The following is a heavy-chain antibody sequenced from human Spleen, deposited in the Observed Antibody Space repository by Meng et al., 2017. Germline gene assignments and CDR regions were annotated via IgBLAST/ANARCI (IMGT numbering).Heavy chain of an antibody. D-gene: IGHD6-19*01. J-gene: IGHJ4*02. CDR2: ISTNTANP. V-gene: IGHV7-4-1*02. CDR3: ATLFYSSDWYGAVY. Sequence: ASVKVSCKASGYTFTKYAMNWVRQAPGQGLEWMGWISTNTANPTYAQGFTGRFVFSLDTSVSTAYLQVSSLKAEDTAVYYCATLFYSSDWYGAVYWGQGTLVTVSS. CDR1: GYTFTKYA.